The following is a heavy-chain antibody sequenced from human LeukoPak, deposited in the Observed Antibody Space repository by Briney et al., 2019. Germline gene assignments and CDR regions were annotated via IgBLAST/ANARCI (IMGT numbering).Heavy chain of an antibody. CDR1: GFTFSDHF. CDR3: VRVGSVSGSDYLDY. J-gene: IGHJ4*02. V-gene: IGHV3-72*01. CDR2: SRNKAKSYTT. D-gene: IGHD6-19*01. Sequence: GRSLRLSCAVSGFTFSDHFLDWVRQAPGKGLEWVGRSRNKAKSYTTEYAASVKGRFTISRDDSKNSLYLQMNSLETEGTAVYYCVRVGSVSGSDYLDYWGQGTLVTVSS.